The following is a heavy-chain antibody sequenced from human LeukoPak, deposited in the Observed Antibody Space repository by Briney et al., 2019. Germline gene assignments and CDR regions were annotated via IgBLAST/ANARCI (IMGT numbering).Heavy chain of an antibody. Sequence: SETLSLTCTVSGGSISSSSYYWGWIRQPPGKGLEWIGSIYYSGSTYYNPSLKSRVTISVDTSKDQFSLKLSSVTAADTAVYHCARHGYCSSTSCYGGWFDPWGQGTLVTVSS. CDR3: ARHGYCSSTSCYGGWFDP. D-gene: IGHD2-2*03. J-gene: IGHJ5*02. V-gene: IGHV4-39*01. CDR1: GGSISSSSYY. CDR2: IYYSGST.